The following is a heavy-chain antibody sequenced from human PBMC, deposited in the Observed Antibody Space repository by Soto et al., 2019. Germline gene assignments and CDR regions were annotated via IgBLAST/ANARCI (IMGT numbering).Heavy chain of an antibody. CDR1: GGTFSSYA. Sequence: SVKVSCKASGGTFSSYAISWVRQAPGQGLEWMGGIIPIFGTANYAQKFQGRVTITADESTSTAYMELSSLRSEDTAVYYCARDDYYGGFSLGYWGHGIRVTVSS. D-gene: IGHD4-17*01. CDR3: ARDDYYGGFSLGY. CDR2: IIPIFGTA. J-gene: IGHJ4*01. V-gene: IGHV1-69*13.